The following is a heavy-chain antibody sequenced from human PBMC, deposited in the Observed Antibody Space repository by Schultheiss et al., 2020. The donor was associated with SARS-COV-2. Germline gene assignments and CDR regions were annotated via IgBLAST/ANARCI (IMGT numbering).Heavy chain of an antibody. CDR3: AKVYYDILTGYPFSLNYYYGMDV. CDR2: ISYDGSNK. CDR1: GFTFSSYG. Sequence: GGSLRLSCAASGFTFSSYGMHWVRQAPGKGLEWVAVISYDGSNKYYADSVKGRFTISRDNSKNTLYLQMNSLRAEDTAVYYCAKVYYDILTGYPFSLNYYYGMDVWGKGTTVTVSS. D-gene: IGHD3-9*01. V-gene: IGHV3-30*18. J-gene: IGHJ6*04.